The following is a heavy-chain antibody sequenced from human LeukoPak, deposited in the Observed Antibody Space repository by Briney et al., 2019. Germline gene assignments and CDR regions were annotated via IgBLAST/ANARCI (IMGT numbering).Heavy chain of an antibody. CDR3: ARVLWSGPPARSNWFDP. D-gene: IGHD3-3*01. CDR1: GFTFSSYW. V-gene: IGHV3-74*01. Sequence: GGSLRLSCAASGFTFSSYWMHWVRQGPGKGLVWVSRIYSDGSRTTYADSVKDRFTISRDNAKNSLYLQMNSLRAEHTAVYYCARVLWSGPPARSNWFDPWGQGTLVTVSS. CDR2: IYSDGSRT. J-gene: IGHJ5*02.